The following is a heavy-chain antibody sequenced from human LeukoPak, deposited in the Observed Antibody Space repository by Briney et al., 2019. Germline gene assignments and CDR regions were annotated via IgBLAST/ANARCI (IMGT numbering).Heavy chain of an antibody. Sequence: SETLSLTCAVYGGSFSGYYWSWIRQPPGKGLEWIGEINHSGSTNYNPSLKSRVTISVDTSKNQFSLKLSSVTAADTAVYYCARHIPITIFGVVTKTEGFDPWGQGTLVTVSS. J-gene: IGHJ5*02. CDR3: ARHIPITIFGVVTKTEGFDP. D-gene: IGHD3-3*01. CDR2: INHSGST. V-gene: IGHV4-34*01. CDR1: GGSFSGYY.